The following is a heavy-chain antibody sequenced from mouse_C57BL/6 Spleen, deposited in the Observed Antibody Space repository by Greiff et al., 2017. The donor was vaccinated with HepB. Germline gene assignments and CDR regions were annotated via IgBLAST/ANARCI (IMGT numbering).Heavy chain of an antibody. CDR2: IYPSNGGT. D-gene: IGHD2-12*01. CDR1: GYTFTSYW. V-gene: IGHV1-55*01. CDR3: ARSDYYSYFDY. J-gene: IGHJ2*01. Sequence: VQLQQPGAELVKPGASVKMSCKASGYTFTSYWITWVKQRPGQGLEWIGDIYPSNGGTNYNEKFKSKATLTVDKSSSTAYMQLSSLTSEDSAVYYCARSDYYSYFDYWGQGTTLTVSS.